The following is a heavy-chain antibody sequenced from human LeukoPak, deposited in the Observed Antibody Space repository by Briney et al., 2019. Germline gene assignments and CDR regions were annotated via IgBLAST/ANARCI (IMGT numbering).Heavy chain of an antibody. V-gene: IGHV3-30-3*01. Sequence: GRSLRLSCAASGFTFSSYAMPWVRQAPGKGLEWVAVISYDGSNKYYADSVKGRFTISRDNSKNTLYLQMNSLRAEDTAVYYCARGYSSSSANLYFDYWGQGTLVTVSS. CDR2: ISYDGSNK. J-gene: IGHJ4*02. CDR3: ARGYSSSSANLYFDY. CDR1: GFTFSSYA. D-gene: IGHD6-6*01.